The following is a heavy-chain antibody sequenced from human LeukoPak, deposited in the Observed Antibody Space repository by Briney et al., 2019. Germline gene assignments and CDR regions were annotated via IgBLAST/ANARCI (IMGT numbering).Heavy chain of an antibody. Sequence: PGGSLRLSCAASGFTFSSYWMHWVRQAPGKGLVGVSRINSDGSSTSYADSVKGRFTISRDNAKTTLYLKMNSLRAEDTALYYCARLGSGPGYYFDYWGQGTLVTVSS. V-gene: IGHV3-74*01. CDR3: ARLGSGPGYYFDY. CDR2: INSDGSST. D-gene: IGHD3-10*01. CDR1: GFTFSSYW. J-gene: IGHJ4*02.